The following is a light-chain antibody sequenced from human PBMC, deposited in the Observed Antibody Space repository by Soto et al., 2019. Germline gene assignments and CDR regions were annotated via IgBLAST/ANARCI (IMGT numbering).Light chain of an antibody. Sequence: EIVLTQSPATLSLSPEERATLSCRASQSVGSYLAWYQQKPGQAPRLLIYDASNRATGVPARFSGSGSGTDFTLTISSLEPEDFGVYYCQKRSDWRFTFGPGTKVDIK. CDR1: QSVGSY. J-gene: IGKJ3*01. CDR2: DAS. V-gene: IGKV3-11*01. CDR3: QKRSDWRFT.